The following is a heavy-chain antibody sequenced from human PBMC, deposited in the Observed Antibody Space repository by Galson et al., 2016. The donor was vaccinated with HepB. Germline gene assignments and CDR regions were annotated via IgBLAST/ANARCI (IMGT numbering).Heavy chain of an antibody. CDR1: GYSFTSYW. CDR2: IDPSDSYT. V-gene: IGHV5-10-1*01. D-gene: IGHD2-15*01. Sequence: QSGAEVKKPGESLRISCKGSGYSFTSYWISWVRQMPGKGLEWMGRIDPSDSYTNYSPSFQGHVTISADKSISTAYLQWRSLKASDTAMYYCVSYCSGGSCHFPSYGMDVWGQGTTVTVSS. CDR3: VSYCSGGSCHFPSYGMDV. J-gene: IGHJ6*02.